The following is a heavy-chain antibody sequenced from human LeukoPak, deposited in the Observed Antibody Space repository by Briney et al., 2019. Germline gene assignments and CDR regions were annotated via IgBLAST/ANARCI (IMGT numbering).Heavy chain of an antibody. CDR1: GFTFSSYA. J-gene: IGHJ4*02. D-gene: IGHD4-17*01. Sequence: GGSLRLSCAASGFTFSSYAMHWVRQAPGKGLEGVAVMSYDGSNKYYADSVKGRFTISRDSSKNTLYLQMNSLRAEDTAVYYCARVRGSTALIRGLGYWGQGTLVTVSS. CDR3: ARVRGSTALIRGLGY. CDR2: MSYDGSNK. V-gene: IGHV3-30*04.